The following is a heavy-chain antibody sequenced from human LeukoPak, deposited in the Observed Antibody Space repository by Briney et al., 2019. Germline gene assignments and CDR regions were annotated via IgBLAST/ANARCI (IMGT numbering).Heavy chain of an antibody. J-gene: IGHJ4*02. D-gene: IGHD3-10*01. CDR3: ARGGSGSPIDY. V-gene: IGHV4-30-4*08. CDR2: IYYGGST. CDR1: GGSISSGDYY. Sequence: PSQTLSLTCTVSGGSISSGDYYWSWIRQPPGKGLEWIGYIYYGGSTYYNPSLKGRVTISLDTSKNQFSLKLSSVTAADTAVYYCARGGSGSPIDYWGQGTLVTVSS.